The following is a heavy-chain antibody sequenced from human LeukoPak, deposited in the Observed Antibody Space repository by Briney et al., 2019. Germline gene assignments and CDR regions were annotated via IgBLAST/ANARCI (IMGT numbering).Heavy chain of an antibody. CDR2: ISGSGGDT. Sequence: GGSLRLSCAASGFTFNSNAMTWVRQAPGKGLEWVSTISGSGGDTYYADSVKGRFTISRDNSKNTLYLQMSSLRAEDTAVYYCAKVLRFLEWLVYFDYWGQGALVTVSS. D-gene: IGHD3-3*01. CDR3: AKVLRFLEWLVYFDY. CDR1: GFTFNSNA. V-gene: IGHV3-23*01. J-gene: IGHJ4*02.